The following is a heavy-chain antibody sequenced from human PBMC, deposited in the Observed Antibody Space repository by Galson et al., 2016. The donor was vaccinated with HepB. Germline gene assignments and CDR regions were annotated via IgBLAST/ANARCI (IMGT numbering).Heavy chain of an antibody. CDR2: ITGSDGST. Sequence: SLRLSCAASGFTFTNYAMSWVRQAPGKGLEWVSGITGSDGSTRYADSVKGRFIISRDNSKNTLYLQMDSLRAEDTAVYYCAKGSNCWTRFIDFWGQGTLVTVSS. CDR3: AKGSNCWTRFIDF. V-gene: IGHV3-23*01. D-gene: IGHD6-19*01. J-gene: IGHJ4*02. CDR1: GFTFTNYA.